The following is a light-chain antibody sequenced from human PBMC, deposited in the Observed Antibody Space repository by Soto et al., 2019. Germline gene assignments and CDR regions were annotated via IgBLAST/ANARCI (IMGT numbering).Light chain of an antibody. CDR2: EVS. V-gene: IGLV2-14*01. Sequence: QSVLTQPASVSGSPGQSITISCTGTSSDVGIYNYVSWYQQHPGKAPKLMIYEVSNRPSGVSNRFSGSKSGNTASLTISGLQAEDEADYYCTSYTSSSTVWVFGGGTKLTVL. J-gene: IGLJ3*02. CDR1: SSDVGIYNY. CDR3: TSYTSSSTVWV.